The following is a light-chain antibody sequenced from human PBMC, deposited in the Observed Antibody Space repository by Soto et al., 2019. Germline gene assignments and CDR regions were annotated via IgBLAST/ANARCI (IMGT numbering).Light chain of an antibody. J-gene: IGKJ1*01. CDR2: DVS. Sequence: EIVLTQSPATLSLSPGERATLSCRASQSVRSNLAWYQHKHGQAPRLLIYDVSNRATGIPGRFSGSGFGTDLTITSSNVEPDDFAVYYCQQRDNWPWTFGQGAKVEIK. CDR3: QQRDNWPWT. CDR1: QSVRSN. V-gene: IGKV3-11*01.